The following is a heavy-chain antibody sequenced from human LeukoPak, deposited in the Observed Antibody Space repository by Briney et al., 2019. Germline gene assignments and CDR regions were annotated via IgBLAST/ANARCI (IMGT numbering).Heavy chain of an antibody. Sequence: GGSLRLSCAASGFTFSSYSMNWVRQAPGKGLEWVSTISGSGASTYYADSVKGRFTISRDNSKNTLYLQMNSLRAEDTAVYYCAKDRDVWGSLLDYWGQGTLVTVSS. CDR1: GFTFSSYS. D-gene: IGHD3-16*01. CDR3: AKDRDVWGSLLDY. CDR2: ISGSGAST. V-gene: IGHV3-23*01. J-gene: IGHJ4*02.